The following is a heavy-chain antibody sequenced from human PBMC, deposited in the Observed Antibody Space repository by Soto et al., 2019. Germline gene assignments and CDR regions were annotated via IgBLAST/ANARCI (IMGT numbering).Heavy chain of an antibody. CDR3: ARADLPIVVVPAAIHYKYYYYMDV. J-gene: IGHJ6*03. D-gene: IGHD2-2*01. V-gene: IGHV4-31*03. Sequence: SETLSLTCTVSGGSISSGGYYWSWIRQHPGKGLEWIGYIYYSGSTYDNPSLKSRVTISVDTSKNQFSLKLSSVTAADTAVYYCARADLPIVVVPAAIHYKYYYYMDVWGKGTTVTVSS. CDR1: GGSISSGGYY. CDR2: IYYSGST.